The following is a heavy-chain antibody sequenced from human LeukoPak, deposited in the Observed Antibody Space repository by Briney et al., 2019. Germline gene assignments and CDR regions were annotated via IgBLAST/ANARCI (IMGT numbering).Heavy chain of an antibody. CDR2: INGGNGNT. D-gene: IGHD1-14*01. CDR1: GFTFTSSA. V-gene: IGHV1-3*01. CDR3: AREKGFRMGFDI. J-gene: IGHJ3*02. Sequence: ASVKVSCKASGFTFTSSAIHWMRQAPGQRLEWMGWINGGNGNTKFSQNFQGRVTITRGTSASTAYMELSSLRSEDTAMYYCAREKGFRMGFDIWGQGTMVTVSS.